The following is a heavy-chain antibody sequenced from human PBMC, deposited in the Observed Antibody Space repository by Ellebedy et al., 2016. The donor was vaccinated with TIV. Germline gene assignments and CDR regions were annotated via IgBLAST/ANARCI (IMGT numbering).Heavy chain of an antibody. J-gene: IGHJ3*02. Sequence: GESLKISCAASGFTFGDHYMDWVRQAPGKGLEWVGRTRNKANSYTTEYAASVKGRFTISRDDSKNSLYLQMNSLKTEDTAVYYCVSPAGSSGYWEAFDIWGQGTMVTVSS. D-gene: IGHD3-22*01. CDR1: GFTFGDHY. CDR2: TRNKANSYTT. CDR3: VSPAGSSGYWEAFDI. V-gene: IGHV3-72*01.